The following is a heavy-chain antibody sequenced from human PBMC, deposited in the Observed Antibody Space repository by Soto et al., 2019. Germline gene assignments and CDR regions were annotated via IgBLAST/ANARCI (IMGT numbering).Heavy chain of an antibody. J-gene: IGHJ6*02. CDR2: IYYSGST. V-gene: IGHV4-39*01. CDR3: ARYSSGWYRFDYYYGMDV. CDR1: GGSISSSSYY. Sequence: QLQLQESGPGLVKPSETLSLTCTVSGGSISSSSYYWGWIRQPPGKGLEWIGSIYYSGSTYSNPSLKSRVTISVDTSKNQFSLKLSSVTAADTAVYYCARYSSGWYRFDYYYGMDVWGQGTTVTVSS. D-gene: IGHD6-19*01.